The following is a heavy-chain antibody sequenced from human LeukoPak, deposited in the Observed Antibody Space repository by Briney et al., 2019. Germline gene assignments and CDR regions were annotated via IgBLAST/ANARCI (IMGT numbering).Heavy chain of an antibody. V-gene: IGHV3-33*01. CDR3: ARDNLGYYYDSSGPRPFGHGMDV. D-gene: IGHD3-22*01. CDR1: GFTFSSYG. J-gene: IGHJ6*02. Sequence: GRSLRLSCAASGFTFSSYGMHWVRQAPGKGPEWVAVIWYDGSNKYYADSVKGRFTISRDNSKNTLYLQMNSLRAEDTAVYYCARDNLGYYYDSSGPRPFGHGMDVWGQGTTVTVSS. CDR2: IWYDGSNK.